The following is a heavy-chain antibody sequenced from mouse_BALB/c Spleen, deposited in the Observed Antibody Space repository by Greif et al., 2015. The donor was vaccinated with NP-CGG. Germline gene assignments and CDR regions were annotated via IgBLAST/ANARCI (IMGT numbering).Heavy chain of an antibody. D-gene: IGHD2-1*01. CDR2: IDPENGNT. CDR3: ARGDGNYDY. V-gene: IGHV14-1*02. CDR1: GFNIKDYY. J-gene: IGHJ2*01. Sequence: VQLQQSGAELVRPGALVKLSCKASGFNIKDYYMHWVKQRPEQGLEWIGWIDPENGNTIYDPKFQGKASITADTSSNTAYLQLSSLTSEDTAVYYCARGDGNYDYWGQGTTLTVSS.